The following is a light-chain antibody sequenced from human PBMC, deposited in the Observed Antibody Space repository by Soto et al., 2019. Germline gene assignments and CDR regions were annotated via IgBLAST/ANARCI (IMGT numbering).Light chain of an antibody. Sequence: QSALTQPASVSGSPGQSITISCTGTSSDVGGYNCVSWYQQHPGKAPKLMIYDVSNWPSGASNRFSGSKSGNTASLPISGLQAEDEADYYCSSCTSSSTPVVFGGGTKLTVL. CDR2: DVS. J-gene: IGLJ2*01. V-gene: IGLV2-14*01. CDR3: SSCTSSSTPVV. CDR1: SSDVGGYNC.